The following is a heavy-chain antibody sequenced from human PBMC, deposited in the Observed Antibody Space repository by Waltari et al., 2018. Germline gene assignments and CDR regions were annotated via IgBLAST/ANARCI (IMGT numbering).Heavy chain of an antibody. CDR3: AKCGGLLWFKESRYMDV. J-gene: IGHJ6*03. CDR2: ISYEGIQK. CDR1: GFTFTNYG. Sequence: QVQLVESGGGVVQPGRSLRLSCAASGFTFTNYGMHWVRQAPGKGREWVAVISYEGIQKHNEDALKGRFTISRDNSKKTLYLEMNSLRTEDTAVYYCAKCGGLLWFKESRYMDVWGKGTTVTVSS. D-gene: IGHD3-10*01. V-gene: IGHV3-30*18.